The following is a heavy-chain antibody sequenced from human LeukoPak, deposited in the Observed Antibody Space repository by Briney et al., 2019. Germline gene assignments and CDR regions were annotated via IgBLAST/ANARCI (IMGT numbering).Heavy chain of an antibody. J-gene: IGHJ3*02. CDR2: IRYDGSNK. CDR1: GFTFSSYG. V-gene: IGHV3-33*01. D-gene: IGHD5-24*01. Sequence: GGSLRLSCAASGFTFSSYGMHWVRQAPGKGLEWVAVIRYDGSNKYYADSVKGRFTISRDNSKNTLYLQMNSLGAEDTAVYYCARVVVEMATILAFDIWGQGTMVTVSS. CDR3: ARVVVEMATILAFDI.